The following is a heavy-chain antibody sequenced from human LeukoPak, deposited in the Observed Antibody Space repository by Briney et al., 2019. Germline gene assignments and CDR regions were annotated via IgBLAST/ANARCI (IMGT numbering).Heavy chain of an antibody. CDR1: GGSISSGGYS. CDR3: ARGDSTTYLDYFDY. CDR2: IYHSGST. J-gene: IGHJ4*01. D-gene: IGHD2/OR15-2a*01. Sequence: SQTLSLTCVVSGGSISSGGYSWSWIRQPPGKGLEWIGNIYHSGSTYYNPSLKSRLSMSTDRSKNQFSLRLGSVTAADTAVYFCARGDSTTYLDYFDYWGHGTLVTVSS. V-gene: IGHV4-30-2*01.